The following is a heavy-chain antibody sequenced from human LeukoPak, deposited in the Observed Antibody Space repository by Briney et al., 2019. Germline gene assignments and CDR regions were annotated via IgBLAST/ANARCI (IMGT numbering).Heavy chain of an antibody. D-gene: IGHD5-12*01. Sequence: TSETLSLTCTVSGGSISSRSYYWGWIRQPPGKGLEWIGSIYHSGSTYYNPSLKSRVTISVDTSKNQFSLKLSSVTAADTAVYYCARVSSGYDQSDHWGQGTLVTVSS. V-gene: IGHV4-39*07. CDR3: ARVSSGYDQSDH. CDR2: IYHSGST. CDR1: GGSISSRSYY. J-gene: IGHJ4*02.